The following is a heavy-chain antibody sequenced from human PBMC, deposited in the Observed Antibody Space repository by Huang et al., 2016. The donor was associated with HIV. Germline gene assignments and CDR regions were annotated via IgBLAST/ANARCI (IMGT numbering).Heavy chain of an antibody. CDR1: GGSFSGAY. CDR2: SKHSGST. D-gene: IGHD3-22*01. CDR3: ARILMYYNSSGYGFDY. J-gene: IGHJ4*02. Sequence: QVQLQQWGAGLLKPSETLSLTCAVYGGSFSGAYWGWIRQPPGKGLEWIGESKHSGSTNYNPALKSRVTISVDTSKNQFSLKLSSVTAADTAVYYCARILMYYNSSGYGFDYWGQGTLVTVSS. V-gene: IGHV4-34*01.